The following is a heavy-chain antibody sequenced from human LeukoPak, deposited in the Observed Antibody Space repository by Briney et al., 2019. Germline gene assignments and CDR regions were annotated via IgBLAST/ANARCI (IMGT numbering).Heavy chain of an antibody. CDR1: GFTFSGHA. V-gene: IGHV3-30-3*01. J-gene: IGHJ4*02. CDR3: ARDIGVGGTAGIPDY. CDR2: ISNDGNNN. Sequence: GGPLRLSCAASGFTFSGHAMHWVRQAPGKGLECVAAISNDGNNNHHTDSVKGRFTISRDNSKNTLYLQMSSLRTEDTAVYYCARDIGVGGTAGIPDYWGQGILVTVSS. D-gene: IGHD6-19*01.